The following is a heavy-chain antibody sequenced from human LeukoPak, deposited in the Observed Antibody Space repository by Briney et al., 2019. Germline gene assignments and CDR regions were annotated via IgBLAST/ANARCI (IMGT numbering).Heavy chain of an antibody. D-gene: IGHD2-15*01. CDR2: IYYTRNT. V-gene: IGHV4-59*01. Sequence: PSESLSLTCTVSGGSIRGYFWTWGREPPGKGGECIGYIYYTRNTNYNPSLKSRVTISIDTSKNHFSLNVNSVTAADAAMYYCVRSKSGAYGWFDPWGPGTLVTVSS. CDR3: VRSKSGAYGWFDP. J-gene: IGHJ5*02. CDR1: GGSIRGYF.